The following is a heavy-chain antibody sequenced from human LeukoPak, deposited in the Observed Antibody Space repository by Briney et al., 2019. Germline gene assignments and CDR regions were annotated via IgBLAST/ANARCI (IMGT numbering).Heavy chain of an antibody. J-gene: IGHJ2*01. CDR2: IKPDEGEK. CDR3: VRYYTRQSWYFDL. Sequence: GGSLRLSRGASGFTFSSYGMHWVRQGPGKGLEWVANIKPDEGEKYYVDSVKGRFTVSRDNAKNSLYLQMNSLRVEDTAIYYCVRYYTRQSWYFDLWGRGALVTVSS. CDR1: GFTFSSYG. D-gene: IGHD3-3*01. V-gene: IGHV3-7*01.